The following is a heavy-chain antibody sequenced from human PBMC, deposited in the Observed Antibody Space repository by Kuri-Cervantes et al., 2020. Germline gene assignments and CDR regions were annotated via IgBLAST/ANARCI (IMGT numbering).Heavy chain of an antibody. CDR3: ARIEYGDYPRRRYYGMDV. V-gene: IGHV1-69*02. Sequence: KISCKASGGTFSSYTISWVRQAPGQGLEWMGRIIPILGIANYAQKFQGRVTITADKSTSTAYMELSSLRSEDTAVYYCARIEYGDYPRRRYYGMDVWGQGTTVTVSS. CDR2: IIPILGIA. CDR1: GGTFSSYT. D-gene: IGHD4-17*01. J-gene: IGHJ6*02.